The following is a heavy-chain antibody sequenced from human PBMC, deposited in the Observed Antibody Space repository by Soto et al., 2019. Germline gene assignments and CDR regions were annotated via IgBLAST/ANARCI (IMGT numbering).Heavy chain of an antibody. V-gene: IGHV4-39*01. D-gene: IGHD3-16*02. CDR2: IYYSGGT. CDR3: ASYYDYIWGSYRYSDAFDI. Sequence: SETLSLTCTVSGGSISSSSYYWGWIRQPPGKGLEWIGSIYYSGGTYYNPSLKSRVTISVDTSKNQFSLKLSSVTAADTAVYYCASYYDYIWGSYRYSDAFDIWGQGTMVTVSS. CDR1: GGSISSSSYY. J-gene: IGHJ3*02.